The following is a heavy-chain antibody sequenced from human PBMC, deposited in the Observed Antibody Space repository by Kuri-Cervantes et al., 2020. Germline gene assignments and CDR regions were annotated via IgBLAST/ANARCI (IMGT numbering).Heavy chain of an antibody. CDR2: INPNSGDT. V-gene: IGHV1-2*02. J-gene: IGHJ4*02. CDR1: GYTFTDYF. Sequence: ASVKVSCKASGYTFTDYFVHWVRQAPGQGIEWMGCINPNSGDTNYAQRFQGRVTMTRGTSISTAYMELSRLTSDDTAVYYCASGRDYFGSWQIDYWGQGTLVTVSS. CDR3: ASGRDYFGSWQIDY. D-gene: IGHD3-10*01.